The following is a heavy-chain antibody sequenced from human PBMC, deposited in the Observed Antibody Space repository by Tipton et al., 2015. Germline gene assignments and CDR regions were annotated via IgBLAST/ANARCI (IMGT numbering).Heavy chain of an antibody. CDR3: ASLFATVRYYYFYGMDV. J-gene: IGHJ6*02. Sequence: LSLTCTVSGGSISRYYLGWIRQSPRKGLVWVSRINSDGSSTSYADSVKGRFTISRDNAKNTLYLQMNSLRAEDTAVYYCASLFATVRYYYFYGMDVWGQGPTVTVSS. CDR2: INSDGSST. D-gene: IGHD4-11*01. V-gene: IGHV3-74*01. CDR1: GGSISRYY.